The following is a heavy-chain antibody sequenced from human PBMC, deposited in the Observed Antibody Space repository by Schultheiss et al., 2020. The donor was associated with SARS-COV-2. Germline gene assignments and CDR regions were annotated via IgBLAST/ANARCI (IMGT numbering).Heavy chain of an antibody. CDR3: ARDLGYSYGYFDY. V-gene: IGHV3-33*08. CDR2: IWYDGSNK. D-gene: IGHD5-18*01. CDR1: GFTFSSYS. J-gene: IGHJ4*02. Sequence: GGSLRLSCAASGFTFSSYSMNWVRQAPGKGLEWVAVIWYDGSNKYYADSVKGRFTISRDNSKNTLYLQMNSLRAEDTAVYYCARDLGYSYGYFDYWGQGTLVTVSS.